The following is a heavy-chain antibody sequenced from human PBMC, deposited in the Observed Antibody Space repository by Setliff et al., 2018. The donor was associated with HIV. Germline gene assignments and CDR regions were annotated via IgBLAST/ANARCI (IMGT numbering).Heavy chain of an antibody. V-gene: IGHV1-2*06. CDR1: GYTFTGYY. CDR2: INPNSGGT. CDR3: ARESRDIVATSPLDY. J-gene: IGHJ4*02. D-gene: IGHD5-12*01. Sequence: ASVMVSCKASGYTFTGYYMHWVRQAPGQGLEWMGRINPNSGGTKYAQKFQGRVTMTRDTPISTAYMELSRLISDDTAVYYCARESRDIVATSPLDYWGQGTLVTAPQ.